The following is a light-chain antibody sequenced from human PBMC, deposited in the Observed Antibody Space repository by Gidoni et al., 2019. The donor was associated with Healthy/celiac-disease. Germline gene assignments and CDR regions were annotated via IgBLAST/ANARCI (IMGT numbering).Light chain of an antibody. V-gene: IGKV1-33*01. CDR1: QDISNY. Sequence: IQMTQSPSSLSASVGDRVTITCQESQDISNYLNWYQQKPGKATKLLVYKASNVEKGVPSRFSGSGSGTEFTFTISSLQPEDIATYYCQQYDNLPYTFGQGTKLEIK. CDR2: KAS. J-gene: IGKJ2*01. CDR3: QQYDNLPYT.